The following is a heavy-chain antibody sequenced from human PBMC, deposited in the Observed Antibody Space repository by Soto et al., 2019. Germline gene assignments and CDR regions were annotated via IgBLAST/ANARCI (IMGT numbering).Heavy chain of an antibody. CDR3: TCILGTCGD. Sequence: EVQLVESGGGLVQPGGSLRLSCAASGFSFSDHFMDWVRQAPGKGLQWVGRIQTKRQNYITQYATSLEGRFSISRDDSETSLYLQVIRLNPEDTAVYFWTCILGTCGDWGPGTLVTFSS. J-gene: IGHJ4*02. CDR1: GFSFSDHF. V-gene: IGHV3-72*01. CDR2: IQTKRQNYIT. D-gene: IGHD2-15*01.